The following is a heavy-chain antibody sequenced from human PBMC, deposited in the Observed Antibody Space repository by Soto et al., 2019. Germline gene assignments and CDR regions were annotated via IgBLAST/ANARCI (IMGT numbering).Heavy chain of an antibody. CDR2: ISSSSSYI. J-gene: IGHJ2*01. V-gene: IGHV3-21*01. Sequence: EVQLVESGGGLVKPGGSLRLSCAASGFTFSSYSMNWVRQAPGKGLEWVSSISSSSSYIYNADSVKGRFTISRDNAKNSLYLQMNRRRDEDTAVYYCASQVSYSGSYEDWYFDLWGRGTLVTVSS. D-gene: IGHD1-26*01. CDR1: GFTFSSYS. CDR3: ASQVSYSGSYEDWYFDL.